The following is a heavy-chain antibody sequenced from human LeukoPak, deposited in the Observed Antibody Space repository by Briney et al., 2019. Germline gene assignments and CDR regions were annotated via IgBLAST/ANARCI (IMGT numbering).Heavy chain of an antibody. Sequence: PSETLSLTCTVSGGSISSYYWNWIRQPPGKGLEWIGYIYYSGSTNYNPSLKSRVTMTVDTSKNQFSLKLSSMTAADTAVYYCARQRRYSGNPDAFDIWGQGTMVTVSS. CDR2: IYYSGST. CDR1: GGSISSYY. J-gene: IGHJ3*02. V-gene: IGHV4-59*08. CDR3: ARQRRYSGNPDAFDI. D-gene: IGHD1-26*01.